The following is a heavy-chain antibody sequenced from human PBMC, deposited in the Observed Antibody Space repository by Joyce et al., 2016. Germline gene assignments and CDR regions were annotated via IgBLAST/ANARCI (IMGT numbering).Heavy chain of an antibody. CDR2: ISHSGST. D-gene: IGHD3-10*01. V-gene: IGHV4-34*01. J-gene: IGHJ3*02. CDR3: ARGYASGTYPDSFDI. CDR1: GSSQIGYY. Sequence: GSSQIGYYWTWIRQSPGKGLEWIGQISHSGSTTYNPSLKSRLTISIDTSKNQCSLKLSSVRSADTAVYYCARGYASGTYPDSFDIWGQGTIVTVSA.